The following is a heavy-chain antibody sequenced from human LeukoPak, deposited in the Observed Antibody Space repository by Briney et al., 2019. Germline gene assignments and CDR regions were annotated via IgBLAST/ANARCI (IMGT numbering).Heavy chain of an antibody. J-gene: IGHJ4*02. Sequence: GGSLRLSCAASGFTFSSYGMSWVRQAPGKGLEWVSGISVSGHKTYHADSVKGRFTISRDNSNNMVYLQMNSLRAEDTAVYYCVKDLVGYDSSGYRDYWGQGTLVTVSS. CDR1: GFTFSSYG. CDR2: ISVSGHKT. D-gene: IGHD3-22*01. V-gene: IGHV3-23*01. CDR3: VKDLVGYDSSGYRDY.